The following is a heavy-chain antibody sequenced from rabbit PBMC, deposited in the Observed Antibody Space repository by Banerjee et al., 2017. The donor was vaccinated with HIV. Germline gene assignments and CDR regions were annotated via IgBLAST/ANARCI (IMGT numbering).Heavy chain of an antibody. CDR3: ARDHPYAVYGGHGYADL. Sequence: QSLEESGGDLVKPGASLTLTCTASGFSFSSSYYMCWVRQAPGKGLEWIACIDAGIYDTTYYATWAKGRFTISKTSSTTVTLQMTSLTAADTATYFCARDHPYAVYGGHGYADLWGPGTLVTVS. D-gene: IGHD6-1*01. CDR1: GFSFSSSYY. J-gene: IGHJ6*01. CDR2: IDAGIYDTT. V-gene: IGHV1S40*01.